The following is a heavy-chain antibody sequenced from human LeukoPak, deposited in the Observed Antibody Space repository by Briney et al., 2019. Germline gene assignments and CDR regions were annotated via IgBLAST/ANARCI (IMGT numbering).Heavy chain of an antibody. J-gene: IGHJ4*02. V-gene: IGHV1-2*02. Sequence: ASVKVSCKASGYTFTGYYMLWVRQAPGQGLEWMGWINPNNGGTNYAQKFQGRVTMTRDTSISTASMELSRLRSDDTAVYYCARSLLWLPYAYFDYWGQGTLVTVSS. CDR1: GYTFTGYY. CDR3: ARSLLWLPYAYFDY. D-gene: IGHD5-12*01. CDR2: INPNNGGT.